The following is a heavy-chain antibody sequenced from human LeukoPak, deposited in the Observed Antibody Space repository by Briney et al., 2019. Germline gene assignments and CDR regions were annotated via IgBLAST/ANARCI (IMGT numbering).Heavy chain of an antibody. Sequence: SVKVSCKASGGTFSSYAISWVRQAPGQGLEWMGGIIPIFGTANYAQKFQGRVTITADEPTSTAYMELSSLRSEDTAVYYCAREAVAGTRTPDYWGQGTLVTVSS. CDR3: AREAVAGTRTPDY. CDR1: GGTFSSYA. J-gene: IGHJ4*02. V-gene: IGHV1-69*13. CDR2: IIPIFGTA. D-gene: IGHD6-19*01.